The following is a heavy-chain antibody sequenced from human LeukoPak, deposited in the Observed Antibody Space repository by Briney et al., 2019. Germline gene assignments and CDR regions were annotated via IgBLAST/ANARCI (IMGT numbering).Heavy chain of an antibody. CDR3: ARSFRIAVPQPLNWFDP. J-gene: IGHJ5*02. CDR1: GYTFPGYY. D-gene: IGHD6-19*01. CDR2: INPNSGGT. Sequence: GASVKVSCKASGYTFPGYYMHWVRQAPGQGLEWMGWINPNSGGTNYAQKFQGRVTMTRDTSISTAYMELSRLRSDDTAVYYCARSFRIAVPQPLNWFDPWGQGTLVTVSS. V-gene: IGHV1-2*02.